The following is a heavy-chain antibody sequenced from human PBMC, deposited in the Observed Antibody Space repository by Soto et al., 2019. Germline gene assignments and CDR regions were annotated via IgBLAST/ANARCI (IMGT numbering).Heavy chain of an antibody. D-gene: IGHD2-15*01. CDR3: ATLPPRIVVVVLPIPS. Sequence: SETLSLTCVVSGGSISSTNWWTWVRQTPGKGLEWIGEVYHTGSTKYNPSLKNRVTISVDKSNNQFSLNLKSVTAADTAVYYCATLPPRIVVVVLPIPSWGQGTLVTSPQ. CDR1: GGSISSTNW. J-gene: IGHJ4*02. V-gene: IGHV4-4*02. CDR2: VYHTGST.